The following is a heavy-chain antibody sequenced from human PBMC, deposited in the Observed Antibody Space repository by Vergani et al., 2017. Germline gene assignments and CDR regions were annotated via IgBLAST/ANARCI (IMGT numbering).Heavy chain of an antibody. CDR1: GFTFSSYG. D-gene: IGHD1-1*01. CDR2: ISYDGSNK. J-gene: IGHJ4*02. V-gene: IGHV3-30*18. CDR3: AKDELEGQDY. Sequence: QVQLVESGGGVVQPGRSLRLSCAASGFTFSSYGMHWVRQAPGKGLEWVAVISYDGSNKYYADSVKGRFTISRDNSKTTLYLQMNSLRAEDTAVYYCAKDELEGQDYWSQGTLVTVSS.